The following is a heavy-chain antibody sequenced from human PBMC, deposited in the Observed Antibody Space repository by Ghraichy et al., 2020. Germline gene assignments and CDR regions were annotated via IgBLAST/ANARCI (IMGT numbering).Heavy chain of an antibody. CDR2: VSGSGVST. CDR3: TKEATTSYWYFDL. D-gene: IGHD1/OR15-1a*01. CDR1: GFTFSNYA. Sequence: GGSLRLSCAASGFTFSNYAMTWVRQAPGKGLQWVSAVSGSGVSTYYADSVRGRFTISRDNSKNTLFLQMNSLRAEDTAVYYCTKEATTSYWYFDLWGRGTLVTVSS. V-gene: IGHV3-23*01. J-gene: IGHJ2*01.